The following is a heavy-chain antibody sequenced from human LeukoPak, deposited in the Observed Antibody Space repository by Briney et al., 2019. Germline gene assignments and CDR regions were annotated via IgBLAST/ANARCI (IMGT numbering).Heavy chain of an antibody. CDR3: VKDQGYTSGWHDH. CDR2: ISASGGGT. D-gene: IGHD6-19*01. CDR1: GFAFSRHA. J-gene: IGHJ5*02. V-gene: IGHV3-23*01. Sequence: GGSLRLSCAASGFAFSRHAMTWVRQAPGKGLDWVSGISASGGGTYYAGSVKGRFTVSRDTSKNTLFLQMNSLRVEDTAVYYCVKDQGYTSGWHDHWGQGTLVTVSS.